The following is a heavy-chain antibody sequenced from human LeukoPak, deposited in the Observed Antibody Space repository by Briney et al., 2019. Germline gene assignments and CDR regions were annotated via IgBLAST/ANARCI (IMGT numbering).Heavy chain of an antibody. J-gene: IGHJ4*02. V-gene: IGHV4-4*07. D-gene: IGHD7-27*01. CDR1: GFTFSSYA. Sequence: PGGSLRLSCAASGFTFSSYAMSWVRQAPGKGLEWIGRIFTTGGANYNPSLKSRVTMSLDTPKNLFSLKLNSVTAADTAVYYCVRDGPSWGLLWGQGALVTVSS. CDR2: IFTTGGA. CDR3: VRDGPSWGLL.